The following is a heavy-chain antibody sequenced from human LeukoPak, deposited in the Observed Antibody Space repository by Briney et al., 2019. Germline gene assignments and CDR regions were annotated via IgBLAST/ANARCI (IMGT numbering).Heavy chain of an antibody. CDR3: AKARPPYDSSGYDAFDI. CDR1: GFTFSSYG. V-gene: IGHV3-33*03. D-gene: IGHD3-22*01. CDR2: IWYDGSNK. J-gene: IGHJ3*02. Sequence: GGSLRLSCAASGFTFSSYGMHWVRQAPGKGLEWVAVIWYDGSNKYYADSVKGRFTISRDNSKNTLYLQMNSLRAEDTAVYYCAKARPPYDSSGYDAFDIWGQGTMVTVSP.